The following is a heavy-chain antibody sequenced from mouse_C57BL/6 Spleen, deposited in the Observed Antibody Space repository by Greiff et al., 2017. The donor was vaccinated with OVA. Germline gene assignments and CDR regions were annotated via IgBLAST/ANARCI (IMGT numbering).Heavy chain of an antibody. D-gene: IGHD5-1*01. V-gene: IGHV1-50*01. CDR2: IDPSDSYT. Sequence: QVHVKQPGAELVKPGASVKLSCKASGYTFTSYWMQWVKQRPGQGLEWIGEIDPSDSYTNYNQKFKGKATLTVDTSSSTAYMQLSSLTSEDSAVYYCARGGGTFFDYWGQGTTLTVSS. CDR3: ARGGGTFFDY. CDR1: GYTFTSYW. J-gene: IGHJ2*01.